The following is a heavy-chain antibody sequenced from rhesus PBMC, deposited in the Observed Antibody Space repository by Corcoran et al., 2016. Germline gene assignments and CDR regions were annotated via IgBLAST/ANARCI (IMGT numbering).Heavy chain of an antibody. D-gene: IGHD3-16*01. V-gene: IGHV4-122*02. CDR1: GGSIRNDNHY. CDR3: ARDRGNYYSGSYYYV. Sequence: QVQLQESGPGLLKPSETLSLTCAVSGGSIRNDNHYWSWIRQPPGTGLEWIGYIGYSGKKRDNSSVERRVCISRDTSKNQFSLKLNSVTAADTAVYYCARDRGNYYSGSYYYVWGRGILVTVSS. J-gene: IGHJ5-2*02. CDR2: IGYSGKK.